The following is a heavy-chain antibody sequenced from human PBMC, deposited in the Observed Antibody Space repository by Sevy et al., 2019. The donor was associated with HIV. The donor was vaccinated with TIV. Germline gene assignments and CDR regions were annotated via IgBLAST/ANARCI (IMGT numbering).Heavy chain of an antibody. J-gene: IGHJ5*02. CDR1: GGSMTYFY. Sequence: SETLSLTCTFSGGSMTYFYWSWSRQPAGKGLEWIGRIHSSGSTDYNPSLKSRVTMSVATSRNQFSLKLTSVTAADTAVYYCARDPEPWGQGTLVTVSS. CDR3: ARDPEP. CDR2: IHSSGST. V-gene: IGHV4-4*07.